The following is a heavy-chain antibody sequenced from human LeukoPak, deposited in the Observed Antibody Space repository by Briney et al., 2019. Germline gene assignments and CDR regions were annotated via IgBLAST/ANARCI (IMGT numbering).Heavy chain of an antibody. Sequence: ASVKVPCKASGYTFTSYYMHWVRQAPGQGLEGMGIINPSCGSTSYAQKFQGRVTITRDTSTSTVYLELSSLRSEDTAVYYCASESGSELGGPYYYYGMDVWGQGTTVTVSS. V-gene: IGHV1-46*01. J-gene: IGHJ6*02. CDR3: ASESGSELGGPYYYYGMDV. CDR2: INPSCGST. D-gene: IGHD7-27*01. CDR1: GYTFTSYY.